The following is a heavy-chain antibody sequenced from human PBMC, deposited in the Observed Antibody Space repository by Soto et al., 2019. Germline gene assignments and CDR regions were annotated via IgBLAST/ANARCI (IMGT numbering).Heavy chain of an antibody. CDR2: ISYDGSNK. J-gene: IGHJ6*02. CDR1: GFTFSSYA. V-gene: IGHV3-30-3*01. D-gene: IGHD6-19*01. Sequence: GGSLRLSCAASGFTFSSYAMHWVRQAPGKGLEWVAVISYDGSNKYYADSVKGRFTISRDNSKNTLYLQMNSLRAEDTAVYYCARNTSASLAVAGFEGYYYGMDVWGQGTTVTVSS. CDR3: ARNTSASLAVAGFEGYYYGMDV.